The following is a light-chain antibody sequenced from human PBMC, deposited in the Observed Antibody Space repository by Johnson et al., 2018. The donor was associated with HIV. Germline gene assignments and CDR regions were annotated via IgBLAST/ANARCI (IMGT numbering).Light chain of an antibody. CDR3: GTWDSSLSYNYV. CDR1: SSNIGNNY. CDR2: ENN. J-gene: IGLJ1*01. Sequence: QSVLTQPPSVYAAPGQKVTISCSGSSSNIGNNYVSWYQQLPGTAPKLLIYENNKRPSGIPDRFSGSKSGTSATLAITGLQTGDEADYYCGTWDSSLSYNYVFGTGTKVTVI. V-gene: IGLV1-51*02.